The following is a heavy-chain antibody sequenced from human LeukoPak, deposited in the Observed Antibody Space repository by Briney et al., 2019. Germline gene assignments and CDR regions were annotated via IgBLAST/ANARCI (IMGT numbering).Heavy chain of an antibody. CDR2: IIPIFGTP. CDR1: GGTFSSYA. J-gene: IGHJ4*02. D-gene: IGHD3-10*01. V-gene: IGHV1-69*05. CDR3: ARSGSRGGLDF. Sequence: ASVKVSCKASGGTFSSYAISWVRQAPGQGLEWMGGIIPIFGTPNYAQKFQGRVTVTTDESTSTAFMELSSLRSEDTAVYYCARSGSRGGLDFWGQGTLVTVSS.